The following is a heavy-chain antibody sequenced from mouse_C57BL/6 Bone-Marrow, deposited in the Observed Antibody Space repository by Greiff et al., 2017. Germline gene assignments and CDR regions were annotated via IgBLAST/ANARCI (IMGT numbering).Heavy chain of an antibody. CDR1: GYTFTSYW. J-gene: IGHJ1*03. Sequence: QVQLQQSGAELATPGASVQLSCKASGYTFTSYWMHWVQQRPGQGLEWIGYINPSSGYTTSNQKFKDKATLTADKSYSTAYMQLSSLPYEASAVYYGERSWRVTTYWYLDVWGTGTTVTVSS. D-gene: IGHD2-2*01. V-gene: IGHV1-7*01. CDR3: ERSWRVTTYWYLDV. CDR2: INPSSGYT.